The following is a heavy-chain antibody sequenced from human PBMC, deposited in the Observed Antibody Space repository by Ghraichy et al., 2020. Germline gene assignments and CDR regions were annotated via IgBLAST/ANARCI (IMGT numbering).Heavy chain of an antibody. Sequence: GESLNISCETSGFTFSNYGIHWVRQAPGKGLEWVAFIRYDGSNKYNGDSVKGRFTISRDNSKSTVYLQMSSLRVEDTAVYYCAKDWGLDIEYYFDYWGQGTLVTVSS. D-gene: IGHD3-16*01. CDR1: GFTFSNYG. CDR2: IRYDGSNK. J-gene: IGHJ4*02. V-gene: IGHV3-30*02. CDR3: AKDWGLDIEYYFDY.